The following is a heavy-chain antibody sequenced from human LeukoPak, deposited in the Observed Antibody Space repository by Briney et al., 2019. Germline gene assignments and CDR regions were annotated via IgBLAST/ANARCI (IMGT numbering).Heavy chain of an antibody. CDR3: TRLLGGWYEYYFDY. V-gene: IGHV3-73*01. CDR2: IRSKANSYAT. J-gene: IGHJ4*02. CDR1: GLTFSGSA. Sequence: PGGSLRLSCAAPGLTFSGSAMHWVRQASGKGLEWDGRIRSKANSYATAYAASVKGRFTISRDDSKNTAYLQMNSLKTEDTAVYYCTRLLGGWYEYYFDYWGQGTLVTVSS. D-gene: IGHD6-19*01.